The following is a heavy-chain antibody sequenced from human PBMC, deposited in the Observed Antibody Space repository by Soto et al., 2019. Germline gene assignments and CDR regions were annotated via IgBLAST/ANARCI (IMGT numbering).Heavy chain of an antibody. J-gene: IGHJ4*02. CDR3: AKDRRLITIIVVATLDY. Sequence: QVQLVESGGGVVQPGRSLRLSCPASGFSFSSNGLHWVRQAPGKGLEWVALISNDGSIKYYADSVKGRFTISRDNSKNTLYLQMNSLRAEDTAVYYCAKDRRLITIIVVATLDYWGQGTLVTVSS. CDR1: GFSFSSNG. V-gene: IGHV3-30*18. CDR2: ISNDGSIK. D-gene: IGHD3-22*01.